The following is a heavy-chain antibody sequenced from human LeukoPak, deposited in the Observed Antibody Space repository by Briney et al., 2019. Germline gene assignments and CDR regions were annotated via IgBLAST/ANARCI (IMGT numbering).Heavy chain of an antibody. CDR3: ARGGDYYDSTTDY. V-gene: IGHV1-8*03. Sequence: ASVKVSCKASGYTFTSYDINWVRQATGQGLEWMGWMNPNSGNTGYAQKFQGRVAITRNTSISTAYMELSSLRSEDTAVYYCARGGDYYDSTTDYWGQGTLVTVS. CDR1: GYTFTSYD. D-gene: IGHD3-22*01. J-gene: IGHJ4*02. CDR2: MNPNSGNT.